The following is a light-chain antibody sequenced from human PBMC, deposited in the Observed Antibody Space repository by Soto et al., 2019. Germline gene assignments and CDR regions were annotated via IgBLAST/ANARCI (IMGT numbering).Light chain of an antibody. J-gene: IGKJ4*01. V-gene: IGKV4-1*01. CDR2: WAS. CDR1: QSVLYSSNNKNY. Sequence: DIVMTQSPDSLAVSLGERATINCKSSQSVLYSSNNKNYLAWYQQKPGQPPKLLIYWASTRESGVPDRFSGSGSGTDFTLTIGSLQAEDVALYYCHQYYTTLVTFGGGTKVEIK. CDR3: HQYYTTLVT.